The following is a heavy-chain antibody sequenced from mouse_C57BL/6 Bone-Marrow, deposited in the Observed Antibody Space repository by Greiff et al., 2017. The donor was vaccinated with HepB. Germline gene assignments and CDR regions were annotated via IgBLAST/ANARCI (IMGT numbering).Heavy chain of an antibody. Sequence: VKLVESEGGLVQPGSSMKLSCTASGFTFSDYYMAWVRHVPEKGLEWVANINYDGSSTYYLDSLKSRFIISRDNAKNILYLQMSSLKSEDTATYYCAREGTVVEDWYFDVWGTGTTVTVSS. CDR3: AREGTVVEDWYFDV. CDR1: GFTFSDYY. J-gene: IGHJ1*03. D-gene: IGHD1-1*01. V-gene: IGHV5-16*01. CDR2: INYDGSST.